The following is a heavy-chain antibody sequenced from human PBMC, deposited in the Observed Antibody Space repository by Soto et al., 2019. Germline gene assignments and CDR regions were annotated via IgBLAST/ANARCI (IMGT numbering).Heavy chain of an antibody. D-gene: IGHD3-9*01. V-gene: IGHV3-23*01. CDR3: AKVVKYEVLTGYCKVPGCYGLEV. Sequence: EASLRLSCAASGFTFSIYSMNWVRHAPGKGLEGVSLSSRSGGITHYADSVDGRFTISIDNSKNTLYLEMDSLRAEDTAVYCCAKVVKYEVLTGYCKVPGCYGLEVWEQGTTVTVSS. CDR1: GFTFSIYS. CDR2: SSRSGGIT. J-gene: IGHJ6*01.